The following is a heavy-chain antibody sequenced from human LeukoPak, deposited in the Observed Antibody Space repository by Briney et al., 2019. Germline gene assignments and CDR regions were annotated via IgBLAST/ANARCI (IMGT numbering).Heavy chain of an antibody. D-gene: IGHD5-18*01. CDR1: GGTFSSYA. CDR2: IIPIFGTA. CDR3: AREPGGYSYGYPFKY. J-gene: IGHJ4*02. V-gene: IGHV1-69*13. Sequence: GALVKVSCKASGGTFSSYAISWVRQAPGQGLEWMGGIIPIFGTANYAQKFQGRVTITADESTSTAYMELSSLRSEDTAVYYCAREPGGYSYGYPFKYWGQGTLVTVSS.